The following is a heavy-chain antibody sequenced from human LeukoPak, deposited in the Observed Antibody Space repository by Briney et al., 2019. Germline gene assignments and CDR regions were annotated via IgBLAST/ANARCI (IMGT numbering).Heavy chain of an antibody. J-gene: IGHJ4*02. CDR1: GFTFSNYA. D-gene: IGHD2-8*01. V-gene: IGHV3-23*01. CDR3: AKDRSCTNNICHGDFDY. CDR2: ISGSGGDT. Sequence: PGGSLTLSCAASGFTFSNYAMSWVRQAPGKGLDWVSGISGSGGDTYYADSVKGRFTISRDNSKNTLYLQMNSLRAEDTAVYYCAKDRSCTNNICHGDFDYWGQGTLVTVSS.